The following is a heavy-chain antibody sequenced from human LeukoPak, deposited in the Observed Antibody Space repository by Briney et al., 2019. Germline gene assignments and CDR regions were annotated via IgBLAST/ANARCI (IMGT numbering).Heavy chain of an antibody. J-gene: IGHJ4*02. D-gene: IGHD3-10*01. CDR1: GFTFSTYN. V-gene: IGHV3-21*03. CDR3: TTFSGSYLQDFDY. Sequence: PGGSLRLSCAASGFTFSTYNMNWVRQAPGKGLEWVSSITSSSSYIYYADSVKGRFAISRDNAKNSLYLQMNSLKTEDTAVYYCTTFSGSYLQDFDYWGQGTLVTVSS. CDR2: ITSSSSYI.